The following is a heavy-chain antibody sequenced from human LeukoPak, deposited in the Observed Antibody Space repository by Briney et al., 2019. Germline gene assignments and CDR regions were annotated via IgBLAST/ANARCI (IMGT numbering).Heavy chain of an antibody. CDR3: GRQRYFDY. CDR1: GFSLSSYE. J-gene: IGHJ4*02. CDR2: ISESGTTI. V-gene: IGHV3-48*03. Sequence: GGSLTLSCVASGFSLSSYEMNWARMAQGPGREWVSYISESGTTIYYAGSVKGRFTISRDTAKNSLYLQMNSLRAEDTAVYYCGRQRYFDYWGQGTLVTVSS. D-gene: IGHD1-1*01.